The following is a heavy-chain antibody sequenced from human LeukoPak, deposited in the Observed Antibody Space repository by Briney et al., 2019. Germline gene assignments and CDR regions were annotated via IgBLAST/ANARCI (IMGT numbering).Heavy chain of an antibody. V-gene: IGHV4-34*01. CDR2: INHSGST. J-gene: IGHJ4*02. Sequence: SETLSLTCAVYGGSFSGYYWSWIRQPPGKGLEWIGEINHSGSTNYNPSLKSRVTISIDTSKNQFSLKLSSVTAADTAVYYCAKYYYGSGSYAPLEDWGQGTLVTVSS. CDR1: GGSFSGYY. D-gene: IGHD3-10*01. CDR3: AKYYYGSGSYAPLED.